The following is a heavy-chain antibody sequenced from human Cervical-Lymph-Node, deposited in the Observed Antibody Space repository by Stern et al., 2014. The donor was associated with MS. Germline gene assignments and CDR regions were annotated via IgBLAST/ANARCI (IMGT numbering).Heavy chain of an antibody. J-gene: IGHJ6*02. V-gene: IGHV4-4*02. Sequence: QVQLQESGPGLVKPSGTLSLTCAVSGGSISSSNWWSWVRQPPGKGLEWFGEIYHSGRTNYNPSLKMRVTISVDKSKNQFSLKLSSVTAADTAVYYCARATYYYGSGTRPSLGMDVWGQGTTVTVSS. CDR3: ARATYYYGSGTRPSLGMDV. D-gene: IGHD3-10*01. CDR1: GGSISSSNW. CDR2: IYHSGRT.